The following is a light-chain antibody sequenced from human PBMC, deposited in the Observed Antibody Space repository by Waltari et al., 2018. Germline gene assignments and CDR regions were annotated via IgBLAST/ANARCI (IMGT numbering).Light chain of an antibody. Sequence: TVVTQELSLSVSPGGSVTLTCGLNSASVSAGYYLSWYRQTLGQAPRTVIYSTSTRSSGVPDRFSGSILGNKAALTIAGAQTDDESHYYCVVYIGSGIWVFGGGTKLTVL. V-gene: IGLV8-61*01. CDR1: SASVSAGYY. CDR2: STS. CDR3: VVYIGSGIWV. J-gene: IGLJ2*01.